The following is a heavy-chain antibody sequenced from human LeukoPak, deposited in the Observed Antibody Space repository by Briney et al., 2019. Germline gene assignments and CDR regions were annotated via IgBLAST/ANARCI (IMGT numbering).Heavy chain of an antibody. CDR3: ARGGSWYYFDY. CDR2: IISSSSTI. D-gene: IGHD2-15*01. J-gene: IGHJ4*02. Sequence: PGGSLRLSCAASGFTFSSYSMNWVRQSPGKGLEWVSYIISSSSTIYYADSVKGRFTISRDNAKNSLYLQMNSLRAEDTAVYYCARGGSWYYFDYWGQGTLVTVSS. V-gene: IGHV3-48*01. CDR1: GFTFSSYS.